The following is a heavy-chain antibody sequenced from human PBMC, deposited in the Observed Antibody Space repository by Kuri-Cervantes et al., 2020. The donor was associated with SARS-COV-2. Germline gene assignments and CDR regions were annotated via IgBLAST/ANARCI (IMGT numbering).Heavy chain of an antibody. CDR1: GFTFSSYS. CDR2: ISSSSSTI. Sequence: GGSLRLSCAASGFTFSSYSMNWVRQAPGKGLEWVSYISSSSSTIYYADSVKGRFTISRDNAKNSLYLQMNSLRDEDTAVYYWARDQTYYYDSSGYPGDYWGQGTLVTVSS. D-gene: IGHD3-22*01. CDR3: ARDQTYYYDSSGYPGDY. J-gene: IGHJ4*02. V-gene: IGHV3-48*02.